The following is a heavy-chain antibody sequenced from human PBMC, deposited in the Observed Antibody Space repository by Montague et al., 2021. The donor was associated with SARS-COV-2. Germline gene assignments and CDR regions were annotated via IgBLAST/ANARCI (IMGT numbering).Heavy chain of an antibody. J-gene: IGHJ5*02. Sequence: SETLSLTCSVSGFSISSGYYWGWIRQTPGKGLEWIGSRYQNGATYYSPSLERPVTILLDTSKNQFSLKLSSLTAADTAVYFCARHRDNLGSLNWFAPWGQGTLVTVSS. CDR2: RYQNGAT. V-gene: IGHV4-38-2*02. CDR1: GFSISSGYY. D-gene: IGHD3-16*01. CDR3: ARHRDNLGSLNWFAP.